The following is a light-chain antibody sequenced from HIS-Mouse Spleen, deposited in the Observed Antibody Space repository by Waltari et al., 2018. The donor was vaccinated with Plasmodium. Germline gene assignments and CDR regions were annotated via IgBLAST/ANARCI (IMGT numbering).Light chain of an antibody. Sequence: VMTNPPPPLSFPPGKRTPLPCRASQSVSSNLAWYQQKPGQAPRLLIYVASTRATGIPARFSGSGSGTEFTLTISSMQSEDFAVYYCQQYNNWPRGTFGQGTKVEIK. CDR1: QSVSSN. J-gene: IGKJ1*01. CDR3: QQYNNWPRGT. V-gene: IGKV3-15*01. CDR2: VAS.